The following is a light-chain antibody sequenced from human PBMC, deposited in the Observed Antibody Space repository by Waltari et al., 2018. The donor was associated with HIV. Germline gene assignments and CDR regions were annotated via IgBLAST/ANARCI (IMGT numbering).Light chain of an antibody. CDR3: QSYDRGLSGSTV. CDR1: SSTIGAGYA. CDR2: ATS. J-gene: IGLJ2*01. Sequence: QSVLTQPPSVSGAPGQMVTISCTGRSSTIGAGYALHWYQQRPGTAPKLLIYATSKRASWVPLRLCSSRSRTSASLHLTGLQAEDEADYYCQSYDRGLSGSTVFGGGTQLTVL. V-gene: IGLV1-40*01.